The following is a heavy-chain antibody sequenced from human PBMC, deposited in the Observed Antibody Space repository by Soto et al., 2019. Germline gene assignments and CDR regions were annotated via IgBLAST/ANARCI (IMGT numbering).Heavy chain of an antibody. CDR3: ARDNWNMDV. CDR2: IYYSGST. J-gene: IGHJ6*03. V-gene: IGHV4-61*01. D-gene: IGHD1-20*01. Sequence: SETLSLTCTVSGDSVSSGLYYWSWIRQPPGKGLEWIGYIYYSGSTNYNPSLKSRVTISVDTSKNQFSLKLSSVTAADTAVYYCARDNWNMDVWGKGTTVTVSS. CDR1: GDSVSSGLYY.